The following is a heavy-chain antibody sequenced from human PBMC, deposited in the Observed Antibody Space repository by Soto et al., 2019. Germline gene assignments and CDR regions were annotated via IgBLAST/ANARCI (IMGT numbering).Heavy chain of an antibody. D-gene: IGHD6-25*01. Sequence: PSETMSLSWTVSGGSVSSGSYYWSWIRQPPGKGLEWIGYIYYSGSTYYNPSLKSRVTISVDTSKNQFSLKLSSVTAADTAVYCCAREPPDGSGLGPWGQGTLGTVSS. CDR2: IYYSGST. CDR1: GGSVSSGSYY. J-gene: IGHJ5*02. V-gene: IGHV4-61*01. CDR3: AREPPDGSGLGP.